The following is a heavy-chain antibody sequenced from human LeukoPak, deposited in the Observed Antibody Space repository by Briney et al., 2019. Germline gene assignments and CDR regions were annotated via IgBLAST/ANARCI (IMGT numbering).Heavy chain of an antibody. CDR2: IYPGDSDT. CDR3: ARFPASGTPDY. J-gene: IGHJ4*02. D-gene: IGHD6-13*01. Sequence: GESLKISCKASGYSVTSYWIGWVRQIPGKGLEWMGIIYPGDSDTRYSPSFQGQVTISADKSISTAYLQWSSLKASDAAMYYCARFPASGTPDYWGQGTLVTVSS. CDR1: GYSVTSYW. V-gene: IGHV5-51*01.